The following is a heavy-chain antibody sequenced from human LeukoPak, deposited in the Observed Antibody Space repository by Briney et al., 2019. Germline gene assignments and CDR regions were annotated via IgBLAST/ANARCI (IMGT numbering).Heavy chain of an antibody. D-gene: IGHD2-2*01. J-gene: IGHJ3*02. V-gene: IGHV4-34*01. CDR3: ARRNRAMDAFDI. Sequence: PSETLSLTCTVSGGSISSYYWSWIRQPPGKGLEWIGEINHSGSTNYNPSLKSRVTISVDTSKSQFSLKMRSVTAADTAVYYCARRNRAMDAFDIWGQGTMVTVSS. CDR2: INHSGST. CDR1: GGSISSYY.